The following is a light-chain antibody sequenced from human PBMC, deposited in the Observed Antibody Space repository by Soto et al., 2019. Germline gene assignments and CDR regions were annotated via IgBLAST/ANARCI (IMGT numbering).Light chain of an antibody. CDR1: QGISRY. CDR2: AAS. V-gene: IGKV1-9*01. J-gene: IGKJ5*01. Sequence: DIQFTQSPTFFTSYILDIVTITCRASQGISRYLAWYQQKPGKAPTLLIYAASTLQSGVPSRFSGSGSGTGFTLTISSLQPEDFAVYFCQQYNNWPPITFGQGTRLEI. CDR3: QQYNNWPPIT.